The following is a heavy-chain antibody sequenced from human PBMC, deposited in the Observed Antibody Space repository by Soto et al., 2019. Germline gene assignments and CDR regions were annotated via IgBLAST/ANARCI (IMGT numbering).Heavy chain of an antibody. Sequence: GGSLRLSCAASGFTFSSYWMHWVRQAPGKGLVWVSRINSDGSSTSYADSVKGRFTISRDNAKNTLYLQMNSLRAEDTAVYYCARARIAVAGIPDYWGQGTLVTVSS. CDR1: GFTFSSYW. CDR3: ARARIAVAGIPDY. CDR2: INSDGSST. J-gene: IGHJ4*02. V-gene: IGHV3-74*01. D-gene: IGHD6-19*01.